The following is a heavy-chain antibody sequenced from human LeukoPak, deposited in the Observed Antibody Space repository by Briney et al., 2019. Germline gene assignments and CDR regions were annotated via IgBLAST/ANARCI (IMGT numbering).Heavy chain of an antibody. CDR2: IYYSGST. CDR3: ARTSSAGLGPDY. D-gene: IGHD3-16*01. J-gene: IGHJ4*02. Sequence: PSETLSLTCTVSGGSISSSSYYWGWIRQPPGKGLEWIGSIYYSGSTYYNPSLKSRVTISVDTSKNQFSLKLSSMTAADTAVYYCARTSSAGLGPDYWGQGTLVTVSS. CDR1: GGSISSSSYY. V-gene: IGHV4-39*01.